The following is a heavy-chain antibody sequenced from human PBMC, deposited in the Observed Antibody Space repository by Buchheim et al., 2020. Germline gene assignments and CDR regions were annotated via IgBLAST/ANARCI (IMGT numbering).Heavy chain of an antibody. J-gene: IGHJ5*02. CDR1: GFTFSSYS. CDR2: ISSSSSTI. CDR3: ARASVLYSYGRGPFLDP. D-gene: IGHD5-18*01. Sequence: EVQLVESGGGLVQPGGSLILSCAASGFTFSSYSMNWVRQAPGKGLEWVSYISSSSSTIYYADSVKGRFTISIDTAKNSLYLQMNSLRDEDTAVYYWARASVLYSYGRGPFLDPWGQGTL. V-gene: IGHV3-48*02.